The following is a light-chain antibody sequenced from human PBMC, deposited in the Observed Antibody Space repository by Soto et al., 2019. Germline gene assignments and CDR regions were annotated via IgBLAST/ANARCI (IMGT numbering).Light chain of an antibody. J-gene: IGKJ1*01. CDR1: QSVSNNY. V-gene: IGKV3-20*01. CDR2: LAS. CDR3: LQVYSFPRT. Sequence: TQSPGTLSLSPGETATLSCRASQSVSNNYVVWYQQKPGQPPRLLIYLASSRATGIPDRFSGSGSGTDFTLTINNLQPEDFASYFCLQVYSFPRTFGLGTKVDI.